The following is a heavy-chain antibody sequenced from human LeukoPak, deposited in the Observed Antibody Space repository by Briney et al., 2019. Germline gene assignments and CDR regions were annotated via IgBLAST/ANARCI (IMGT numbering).Heavy chain of an antibody. Sequence: SETLSLTCTVSGGSISSYYWSWIRQPPGKGLEWIGYIYYSGSTNYNPSLKSRVTISVDTSKNQFSLKLCSVTAADTAVYYCARSSIVGATSDYWGQGTLVTVSS. CDR1: GGSISSYY. V-gene: IGHV4-59*08. CDR3: ARSSIVGATSDY. D-gene: IGHD1-26*01. CDR2: IYYSGST. J-gene: IGHJ4*02.